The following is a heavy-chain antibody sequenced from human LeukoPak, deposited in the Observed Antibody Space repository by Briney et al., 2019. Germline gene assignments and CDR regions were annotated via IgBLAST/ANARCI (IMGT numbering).Heavy chain of an antibody. CDR2: IRGNSERT. Sequence: GSLRLSCAAFGFTFSAYAITWVRQAPGQGLEWVSAIRGNSERTYYADSVRGRFTISRDNSKDTVYLQISSLRVEDTAVYYCAREQSGTRGWYTVDYWGQGTLVAVSS. D-gene: IGHD6-19*01. CDR1: GFTFSAYA. V-gene: IGHV3-23*01. J-gene: IGHJ4*02. CDR3: AREQSGTRGWYTVDY.